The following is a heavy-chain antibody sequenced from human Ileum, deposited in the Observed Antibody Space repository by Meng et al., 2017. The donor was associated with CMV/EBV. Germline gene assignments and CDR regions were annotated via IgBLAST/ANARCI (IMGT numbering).Heavy chain of an antibody. CDR2: IHPDGIST. CDR3: ARDYDFWSGSMDY. J-gene: IGHJ4*02. CDR1: GFTFSSSW. Sequence: GGSLRLSCAASGFTFSSSWMHWVRQAPGKGPVWVSRIHPDGISTTYAGSVEGRFTISRDNAKNMLFLQMNSLRAEDTAVYYCARDYDFWSGSMDYWGQGTLVTVSS. V-gene: IGHV3-74*01. D-gene: IGHD3-3*01.